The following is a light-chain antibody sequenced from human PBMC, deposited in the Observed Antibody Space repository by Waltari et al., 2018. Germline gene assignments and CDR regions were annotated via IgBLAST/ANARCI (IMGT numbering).Light chain of an antibody. V-gene: IGLV1-36*01. CDR2: YDN. CDR1: SSTIGNNA. J-gene: IGLJ3*02. Sequence: QSVLTQPPSVSEAPGQRVSISCSGSSSTIGNNAVSWYRQVPGQAPNLLIFYDNLVRAGSSDHFRGSKSGTLAPLVSSRRQSGDEAHYYCAAWDDSLTGWVFGGGTKVTVL. CDR3: AAWDDSLTGWV.